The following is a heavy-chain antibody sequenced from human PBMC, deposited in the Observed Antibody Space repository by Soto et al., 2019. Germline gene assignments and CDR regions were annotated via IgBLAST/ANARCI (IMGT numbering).Heavy chain of an antibody. Sequence: GGSLRLSCAASGLTFNRYWMHWVRHAPGKGLVWVSHINTDGSNTNYADSVKGRFTISRDNAKSTLFLQMNSLRDEDTAVYYCAREFCSGGNCYTYYFDPWGQGIPVTVSS. CDR2: INTDGSNT. CDR3: AREFCSGGNCYTYYFDP. J-gene: IGHJ5*02. V-gene: IGHV3-74*01. CDR1: GLTFNRYW. D-gene: IGHD2-15*01.